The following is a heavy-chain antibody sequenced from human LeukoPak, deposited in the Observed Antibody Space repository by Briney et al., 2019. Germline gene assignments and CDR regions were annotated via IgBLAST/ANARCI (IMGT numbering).Heavy chain of an antibody. CDR2: IIPIFGTA. V-gene: IGHV1-69*13. CDR3: ARASYDYVWGSYRPDAFDI. CDR1: GGTFSSYA. J-gene: IGHJ3*02. D-gene: IGHD3-16*02. Sequence: ASAKVSCKASGGTFSSYAISWVRQAPGQGLEWMGGIIPIFGTANYAQKFQGRVTITADESTSTAYMELSSLRSEDTAVYYCARASYDYVWGSYRPDAFDIWGQGTMVTVSS.